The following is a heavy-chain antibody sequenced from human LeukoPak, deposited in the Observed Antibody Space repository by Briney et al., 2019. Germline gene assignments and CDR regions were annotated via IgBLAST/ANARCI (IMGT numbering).Heavy chain of an antibody. CDR2: IYYTGST. D-gene: IGHD1-26*01. Sequence: SETLSLTCTVSGGSISEYYWSWIRQPPGKGLEWVGFIYYTGSTDYNPSLKSRVTISLDTSKNQFSLKVTSVTAADTAVYYCARRTNGSYDYWGQGTLVTVSS. J-gene: IGHJ4*02. CDR1: GGSISEYY. V-gene: IGHV4-59*01. CDR3: ARRTNGSYDY.